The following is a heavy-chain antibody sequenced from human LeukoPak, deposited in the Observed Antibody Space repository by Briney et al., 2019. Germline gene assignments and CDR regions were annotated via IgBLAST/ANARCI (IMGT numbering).Heavy chain of an antibody. D-gene: IGHD3-22*01. J-gene: IGHJ5*02. CDR3: TRGYFDSSGDNSYAP. V-gene: IGHV4-4*07. CDR2: TYLSGVSTSGST. CDR1: GASLNNYH. Sequence: SETLSLTCTVAGASLNNYHWTWIRQPAGKGLEWIARTYLSGVSTSGSTNYNPSHSSRVNMSLGTSKKQLFLNLTSVTAADTAVYYCTRGYFDSSGDNSYAPWGQGTLVTVSS.